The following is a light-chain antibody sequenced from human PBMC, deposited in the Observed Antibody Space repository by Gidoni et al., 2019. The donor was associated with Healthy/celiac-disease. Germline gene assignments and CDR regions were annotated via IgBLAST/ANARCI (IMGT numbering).Light chain of an antibody. CDR3: SSYTSSSTLGV. V-gene: IGLV2-14*01. Sequence: QSALNPPSPVSRSPGQSITISCTGTSSDVGGYNYVSWYQQHPGKAPKLMIYEVSNRPSGVSNRFSGSKSGNTASLTISGLQAEDEADYYCSSYTSSSTLGVFGTGTKVTVL. CDR1: SSDVGGYNY. J-gene: IGLJ1*01. CDR2: EVS.